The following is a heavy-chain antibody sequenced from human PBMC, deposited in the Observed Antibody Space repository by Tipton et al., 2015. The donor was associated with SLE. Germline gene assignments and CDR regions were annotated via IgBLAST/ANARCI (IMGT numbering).Heavy chain of an antibody. CDR1: GFTFNSYS. CDR2: ISSSSSSI. CDR3: ARVMTTGRGAFDI. J-gene: IGHJ3*02. Sequence: SLRLSCAVSGFTFNSYSINWVRQAPGKGLEWVSYISSSSSSIYYADSVKGRFTISRDNANNSLYLQMNSLRDEDTAVYYCARVMTTGRGAFDIGGQAPMVTVSS. D-gene: IGHD4-17*01. V-gene: IGHV3-48*02.